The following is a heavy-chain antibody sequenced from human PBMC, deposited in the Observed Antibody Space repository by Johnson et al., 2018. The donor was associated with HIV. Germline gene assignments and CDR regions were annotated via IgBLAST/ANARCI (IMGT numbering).Heavy chain of an antibody. J-gene: IGHJ3*02. Sequence: QVQLVESGGGVVQPGGSLRLSCAASGFTFSSYGMHWVRQAPGKWLEWVAVISYDGSNKYYADSVKGRFTVSRDNSKNTLYLQMNSLRAEDTAVYYCARAMTTVSTWAFDIWGQGTMVTVSS. CDR2: ISYDGSNK. V-gene: IGHV3-30*19. D-gene: IGHD4-17*01. CDR1: GFTFSSYG. CDR3: ARAMTTVSTWAFDI.